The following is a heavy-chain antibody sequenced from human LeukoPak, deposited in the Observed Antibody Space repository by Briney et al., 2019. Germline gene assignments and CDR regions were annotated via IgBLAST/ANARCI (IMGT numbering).Heavy chain of an antibody. V-gene: IGHV1-2*04. Sequence: GSVKVSCKASGYTFTGYYMHWVRQAPGQGLEWMGWINPNSGGTNYAQKFQGWVTMTRDTSISTAYMELSRLRSDDTAVYYCARLHNYYYYGMDVWGQGTTVTVSS. CDR1: GYTFTGYY. CDR3: ARLHNYYYYGMDV. D-gene: IGHD5-24*01. CDR2: INPNSGGT. J-gene: IGHJ6*02.